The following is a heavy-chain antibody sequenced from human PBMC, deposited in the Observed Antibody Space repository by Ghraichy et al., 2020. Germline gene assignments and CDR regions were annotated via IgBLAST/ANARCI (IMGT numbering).Heavy chain of an antibody. CDR2: INHSGST. V-gene: IGHV4-34*01. CDR3: ARVGPDCINGICYTRYSFDN. D-gene: IGHD2-8*01. J-gene: IGHJ4*02. CDR1: GGSFSGYY. Sequence: PETLSLTCAVYGGSFSGYYWSWIRQPPGKGLEWIGEINHSGSTNYNPSLKSRVTISVVTSKNQFSLKLSSVTAADTAVYYCARVGPDCINGICYTRYSFDNWGQGTLVTVSS.